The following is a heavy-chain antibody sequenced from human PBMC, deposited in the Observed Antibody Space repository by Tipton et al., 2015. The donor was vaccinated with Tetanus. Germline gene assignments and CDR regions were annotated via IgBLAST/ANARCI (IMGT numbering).Heavy chain of an antibody. CDR2: MSHSGTA. V-gene: IGHV4-61*01. CDR1: GGAFRRENFY. CDR3: ARKLADYNGGGMDV. D-gene: IGHD5-12*01. Sequence: TLSLTCSVSGGAFRRENFYWSWIRQPPGKGLEWIGYMSHSGTANYNPSLQSRVTISLDTSKGQFSLKLTSVTAADTAVYFCARKLADYNGGGMDVWGPGTTVTVSS. J-gene: IGHJ6*02.